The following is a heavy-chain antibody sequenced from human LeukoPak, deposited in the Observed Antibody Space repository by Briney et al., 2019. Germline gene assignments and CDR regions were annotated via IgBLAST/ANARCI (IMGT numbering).Heavy chain of an antibody. V-gene: IGHV3-23*01. D-gene: IGHD3-3*01. CDR2: ISGSGGST. CDR3: AREKGYDFWSGYSGGDY. J-gene: IGHJ4*02. CDR1: GFTFSSYA. Sequence: GGSLRLSCAASGFTFSSYAMSWVRQAPGKGLEWVSTISGSGGSTYYPDSVKGRFTISRDNSKNTLYLQMNSLRAEDTAVYYCAREKGYDFWSGYSGGDYWGQGTLVTVSS.